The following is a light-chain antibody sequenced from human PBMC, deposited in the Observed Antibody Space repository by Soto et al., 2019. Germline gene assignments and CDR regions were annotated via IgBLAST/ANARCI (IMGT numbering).Light chain of an antibody. Sequence: DIQLTQSPSFLSASVGDRVTITCRASQDGSRYLAWYQQKPVKAPNLLIYAASTLQSGVPSRFSGSGSGTEFTLTISSLQPEDFATYYCQQLNSYVFTFGPGTKVDIK. CDR3: QQLNSYVFT. CDR1: QDGSRY. V-gene: IGKV1-9*01. J-gene: IGKJ3*01. CDR2: AAS.